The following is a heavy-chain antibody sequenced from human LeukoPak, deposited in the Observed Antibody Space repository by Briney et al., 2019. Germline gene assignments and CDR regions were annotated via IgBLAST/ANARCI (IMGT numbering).Heavy chain of an antibody. V-gene: IGHV3-48*01. D-gene: IGHD6-19*01. J-gene: IGHJ4*02. Sequence: AGGSLRLSCAASGFTFSGYIMNWVRQAPGKRLEWVSFIGSSGNTIYYADSVKGRFTVSRDNAKNSLYLQMNSLRAEDTAVYYCARDQWLDYWGQGTLVTVSS. CDR1: GFTFSGYI. CDR2: IGSSGNTI. CDR3: ARDQWLDY.